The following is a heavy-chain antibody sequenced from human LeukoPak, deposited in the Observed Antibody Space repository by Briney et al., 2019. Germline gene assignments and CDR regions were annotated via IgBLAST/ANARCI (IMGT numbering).Heavy chain of an antibody. CDR3: ARDLSYGYVLSYYFDY. CDR1: GFTVRGYI. J-gene: IGHJ4*02. V-gene: IGHV3-48*01. Sequence: GGSLRLSCSASGFTVRGYIMNWLRQAPGKGLEWVSCISSSSSTIYYADSVKGRFTISRDNAKNSLYLQMNSLRAEDTAVYYCARDLSYGYVLSYYFDYWGQGTLVTVSS. D-gene: IGHD5-18*01. CDR2: ISSSSSTI.